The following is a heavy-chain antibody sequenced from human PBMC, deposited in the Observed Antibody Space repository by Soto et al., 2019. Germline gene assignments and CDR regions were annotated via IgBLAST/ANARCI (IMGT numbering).Heavy chain of an antibody. CDR2: INSDGSST. Sequence: GGSLRLSCAASGFTFSSYWMHWVRQAPGKGLVWVSRINSDGSSTSYADSVKGRFTISSDNAKNTLYLQMNSLRAEDTAVYYCARGNYYDSSGNWFDPWGQGTLVTVSS. CDR1: GFTFSSYW. J-gene: IGHJ5*02. D-gene: IGHD3-22*01. CDR3: ARGNYYDSSGNWFDP. V-gene: IGHV3-74*01.